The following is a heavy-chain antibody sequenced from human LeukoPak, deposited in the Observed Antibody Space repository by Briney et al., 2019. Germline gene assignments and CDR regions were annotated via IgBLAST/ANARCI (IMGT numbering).Heavy chain of an antibody. CDR1: GGSISRYY. D-gene: IGHD2-15*01. CDR3: AGPGGSRTWDYYYYMDV. V-gene: IGHV4-34*01. Sequence: SETLSLTCTVSGGSISRYYWSWIRQPPGKGLEWIGEINHSGSTNYNPSLKSRVTISVDTSKNQFSLKLGSVTAADTAVYYCAGPGGSRTWDYYYYMDVWGKGTTVTVSS. J-gene: IGHJ6*03. CDR2: INHSGST.